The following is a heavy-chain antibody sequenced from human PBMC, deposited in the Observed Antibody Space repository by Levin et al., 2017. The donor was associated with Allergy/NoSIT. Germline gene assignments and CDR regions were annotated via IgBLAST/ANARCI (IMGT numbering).Heavy chain of an antibody. CDR2: ISSRSSYI. CDR1: GFTFSSYT. D-gene: IGHD1-26*01. CDR3: ASDGLKGALTYH. Sequence: LSLTCAASGFTFSSYTMNWVRQAPGKGLEWVSSISSRSSYIYYADSVKGRFTISRDNAKNSLYLQMNSLRAEDTAVYYCASDGLKGALTYHWGQGTLVTVSS. J-gene: IGHJ5*02. V-gene: IGHV3-21*01.